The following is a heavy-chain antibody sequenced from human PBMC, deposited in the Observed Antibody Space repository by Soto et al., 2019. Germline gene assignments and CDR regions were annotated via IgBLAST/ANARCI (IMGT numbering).Heavy chain of an antibody. D-gene: IGHD3-3*01. CDR3: ARHVASDRWSYFDN. J-gene: IGHJ4*02. CDR1: GYSFTTYW. Sequence: ELQLLQSAAEVKKPGESLRISCEGFGYSFTTYWIGWVRQMPGKGLEWMGIIYPPNSETIYSPSFEGRVTISVDKSINTAFVRWISLEASDTAMYYCARHVASDRWSYFDNWGQGTLVSVSS. CDR2: IYPPNSET. V-gene: IGHV5-51*01.